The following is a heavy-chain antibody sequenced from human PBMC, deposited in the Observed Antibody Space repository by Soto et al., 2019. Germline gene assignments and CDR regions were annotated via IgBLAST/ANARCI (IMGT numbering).Heavy chain of an antibody. CDR1: GGSVSSGSYY. CDR3: ARVDTYYYGSGSYYIGWFDP. Sequence: SETVSLTCTVSGGSVSSGSYYWSWIRQPPGKGLEWIGYIYYSGSTNYNPSLKSRVTISVDTSKNQFSLKLSSVTAADTAMYYCARVDTYYYGSGSYYIGWFDPWGQGTLVTVSS. D-gene: IGHD3-10*01. J-gene: IGHJ5*02. V-gene: IGHV4-61*01. CDR2: IYYSGST.